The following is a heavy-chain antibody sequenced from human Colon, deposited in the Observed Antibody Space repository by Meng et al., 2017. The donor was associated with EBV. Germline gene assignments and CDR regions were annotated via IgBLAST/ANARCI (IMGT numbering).Heavy chain of an antibody. CDR1: GGSRSIGNCS. CDR3: ASFEHILRRNYFDY. D-gene: IGHD2/OR15-2a*01. CDR2: MHYSRSA. J-gene: IGHJ4*02. Sequence: TRMVSGGSRSIGNCSCSLLRVPPGHGLEWIWYMHYSRSAEYNQYLKSGVSISVDTSKNPFYLHLKPMTGVETDVYYCASFEHILRRNYFDYWGQGTLVTVSS. V-gene: IGHV4-30-4*01.